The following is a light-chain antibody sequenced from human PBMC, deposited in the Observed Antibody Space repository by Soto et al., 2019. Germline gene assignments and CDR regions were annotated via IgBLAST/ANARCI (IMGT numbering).Light chain of an antibody. CDR1: QTVNSRY. J-gene: IGKJ2*01. CDR3: QQYDNSTRYT. Sequence: EIVLTQSPGTLSLSPGERATLSCRASQTVNSRYLAWYQQKAGQAPRVLIYAASSRATGIPDRFSGSGSGTEFTLTIRRLEPEDFAVYYCQQYDNSTRYTFGQGNKLEI. V-gene: IGKV3-20*01. CDR2: AAS.